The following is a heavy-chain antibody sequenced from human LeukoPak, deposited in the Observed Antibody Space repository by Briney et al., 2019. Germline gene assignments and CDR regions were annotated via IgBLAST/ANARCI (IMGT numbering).Heavy chain of an antibody. CDR3: AKGDSSGYYPGV. J-gene: IGHJ4*02. CDR2: ISWNSGSI. CDR1: GFTFDDYA. Sequence: GGSLRLSCAASGFTFDDYAMHWVRQAPGKGLEWVSGISWNSGSIGYADSVKGRFTISRDNAKNSLYLQMNSLRAEDTALYYCAKGDSSGYYPGVWGQGVLVTVSS. V-gene: IGHV3-9*01. D-gene: IGHD3-22*01.